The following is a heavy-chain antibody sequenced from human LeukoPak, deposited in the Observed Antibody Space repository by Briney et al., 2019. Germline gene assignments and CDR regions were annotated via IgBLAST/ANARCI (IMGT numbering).Heavy chain of an antibody. D-gene: IGHD3-22*01. Sequence: SETLSLTCAVYGGSFSGLSWNWIRQPPGKGLEWIGEIYHSGSTNYNPSLKSRVTISVDKSKNQFSLKLSSVTAADTAVYYCATRSSYYYDSSGYLYWGQGALVTVSS. CDR2: IYHSGST. CDR1: GGSFSGLS. J-gene: IGHJ4*02. CDR3: ATRSSYYYDSSGYLY. V-gene: IGHV4-34*01.